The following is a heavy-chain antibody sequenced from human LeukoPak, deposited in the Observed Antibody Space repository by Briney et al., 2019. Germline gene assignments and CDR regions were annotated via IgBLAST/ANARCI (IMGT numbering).Heavy chain of an antibody. Sequence: GGSLRLSCAASGFTLSSSYMSWVRHTPGKGLFWLANIKQDGSEKYYADSVKGRFTITRDNAENSVYLQMNSLRVEDTAMYFCVRDYCSGVTCYDGYWGQGILVTVSS. CDR3: VRDYCSGVTCYDGY. CDR2: IKQDGSEK. J-gene: IGHJ4*02. D-gene: IGHD6-25*01. CDR1: GFTLSSSY. V-gene: IGHV3-7*04.